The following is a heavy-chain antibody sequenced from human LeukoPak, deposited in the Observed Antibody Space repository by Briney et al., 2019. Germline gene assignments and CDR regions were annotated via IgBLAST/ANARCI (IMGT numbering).Heavy chain of an antibody. V-gene: IGHV3-21*01. CDR1: GFDFSTYA. D-gene: IGHD5-12*01. Sequence: GGSLRLSCAASGFDFSTYANNWVRQAPGKGLEWVSSISTMSNYIFYGDSLKGRFTISRDNAKNSAYLQMNSLRPDDTAVYYCSRDRLGGLDLWGQGTLVTVSS. CDR2: ISTMSNYI. CDR3: SRDRLGGLDL. J-gene: IGHJ4*02.